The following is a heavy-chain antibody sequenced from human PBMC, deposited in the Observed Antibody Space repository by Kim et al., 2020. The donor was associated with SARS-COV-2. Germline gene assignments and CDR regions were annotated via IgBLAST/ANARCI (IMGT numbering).Heavy chain of an antibody. J-gene: IGHJ4*02. CDR3: ARGRGYDSRPTHFDY. V-gene: IGHV4-34*01. Sequence: SETLSLTCAVYGGSFSGYYWSWIRQPPGKGLEWIGEINHSGSTNYNPSLKSRVTISVDTSKNQFSLKLSSVTAADTAVYYCARGRGYDSRPTHFDYWGQGTLVTVSS. CDR2: INHSGST. D-gene: IGHD3-22*01. CDR1: GGSFSGYY.